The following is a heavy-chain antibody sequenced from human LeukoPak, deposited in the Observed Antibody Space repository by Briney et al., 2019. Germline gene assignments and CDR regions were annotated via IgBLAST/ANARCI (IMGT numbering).Heavy chain of an antibody. CDR1: GGSISCGDYY. Sequence: SETLSLTCTVSGGSISCGDYYWSWIRQPPGKGLKWIGYIFYSGNTYYNPSLKSRVPISVDTSKNRFSLKLSSVTAADTAVYYCARVTARYFDYWGQGTLVTVSS. CDR2: IFYSGNT. CDR3: ARVTARYFDY. D-gene: IGHD1-14*01. V-gene: IGHV4-30-4*01. J-gene: IGHJ4*02.